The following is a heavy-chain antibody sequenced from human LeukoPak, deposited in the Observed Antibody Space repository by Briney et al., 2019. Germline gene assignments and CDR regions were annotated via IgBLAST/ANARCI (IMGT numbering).Heavy chain of an antibody. Sequence: ASVKVSCKASGYTFTSYGITWVRQAPGQGLEWMGWISTGNGNTNYGQKFQGRVTMTTDTSTGTAYMELRSLRSDDTAMYYCARANNWNYALGYWGQGTLVTVSS. D-gene: IGHD1-7*01. CDR1: GYTFTSYG. CDR2: ISTGNGNT. J-gene: IGHJ4*02. CDR3: ARANNWNYALGY. V-gene: IGHV1-18*01.